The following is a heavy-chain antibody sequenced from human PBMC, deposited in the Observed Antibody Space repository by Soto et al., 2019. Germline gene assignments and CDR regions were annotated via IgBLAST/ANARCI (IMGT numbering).Heavy chain of an antibody. CDR2: ISSSSSYI. CDR1: GFTFSSYI. D-gene: IGHD2-15*01. V-gene: IGHV3-21*01. J-gene: IGHJ6*02. CDR3: ARDELLSYYYGMDV. Sequence: GGSLRLSCAASGFTFSSYIMNWVRQSPGKGLEWVSSISSSSSYIYYADSVKGRFTISRDNAKNSLYLQMNSLRAEDTAVYYCARDELLSYYYGMDVWGQGTTVTVSS.